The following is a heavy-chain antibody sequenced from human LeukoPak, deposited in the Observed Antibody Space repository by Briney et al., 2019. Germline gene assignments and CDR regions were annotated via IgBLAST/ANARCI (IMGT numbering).Heavy chain of an antibody. V-gene: IGHV4-59*01. J-gene: IGHJ6*02. CDR2: IYYSGST. Sequence: SETLSLTCTVSGGSISSYCWSWIRQPPGKGLEWIGYIYYSGSTNYNPSLKSRVTISVDTSKNQFSLKLNSVTAADTAVYYCARRGYSTSSLYYYYGMDVWGQGTTVTVSS. D-gene: IGHD6-6*01. CDR1: GGSISSYC. CDR3: ARRGYSTSSLYYYYGMDV.